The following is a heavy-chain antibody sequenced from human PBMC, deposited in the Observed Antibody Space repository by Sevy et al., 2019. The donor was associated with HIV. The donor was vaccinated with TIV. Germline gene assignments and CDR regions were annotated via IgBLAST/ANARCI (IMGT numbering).Heavy chain of an antibody. Sequence: SETLSLTCAVYGGSFSGYYWSWIRQPPGKGLEWIGEINHSGNTNYNPSLKSRVTISVDTSKNQFSLKLSSVTAADTAVYYCARAGYIAVAGTLFDYWGQGTLVTVSS. CDR1: GGSFSGYY. CDR3: ARAGYIAVAGTLFDY. J-gene: IGHJ4*02. V-gene: IGHV4-34*01. CDR2: INHSGNT. D-gene: IGHD6-19*01.